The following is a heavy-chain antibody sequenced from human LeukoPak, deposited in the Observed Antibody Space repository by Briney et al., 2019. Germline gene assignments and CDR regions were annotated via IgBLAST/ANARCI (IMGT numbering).Heavy chain of an antibody. D-gene: IGHD3-3*01. CDR2: ISAYNGNT. CDR1: GYTFTSYG. J-gene: IGHJ5*02. V-gene: IGHV1-18*01. CDR3: ARVTQAPGNYDFWSGPKTSPNWFDP. Sequence: ASVKVSCKASGYTFTSYGISWVRQAPGQGLEWMGWISAYNGNTNYAQKLQGRVTMTTDTSTSTAYMELRSLRSDDTAVYYCARVTQAPGNYDFWSGPKTSPNWFDPWGQGTLVTVSS.